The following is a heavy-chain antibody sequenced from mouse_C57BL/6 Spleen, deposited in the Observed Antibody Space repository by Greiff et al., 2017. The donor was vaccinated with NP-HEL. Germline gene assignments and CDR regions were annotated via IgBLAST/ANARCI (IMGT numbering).Heavy chain of an antibody. V-gene: IGHV1-55*01. CDR1: GYTFTSYW. CDR2: IYPGSGST. CDR3: ARGGIGLRQGGFDY. D-gene: IGHD2-4*01. J-gene: IGHJ2*01. Sequence: QVQLQQSGAELVKPGASVKMSCKASGYTFTSYWITWVKQRPGQGLEWIGDIYPGSGSTNYNEKFKSKATLTVDTSSSTAYMQLSSLTSEDSAVYYCARGGIGLRQGGFDYWGQGTTLTVSS.